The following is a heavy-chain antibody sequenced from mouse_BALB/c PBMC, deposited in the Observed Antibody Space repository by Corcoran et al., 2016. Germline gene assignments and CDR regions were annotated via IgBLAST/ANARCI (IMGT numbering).Heavy chain of an antibody. CDR3: AREPYAMDY. J-gene: IGHJ4*01. CDR2: INTYTGEP. Sequence: QIPLVKAGPELKKSGETVKISCKASWDTFTNYGMNWVKQAPGRGLKGMGWINTYTGEPTYADDFKGRFAFSLETSASTAYLQINNLKNEDMATYFCAREPYAMDYWGQGTSVTVSS. V-gene: IGHV9-1*02. CDR1: WDTFTNYG.